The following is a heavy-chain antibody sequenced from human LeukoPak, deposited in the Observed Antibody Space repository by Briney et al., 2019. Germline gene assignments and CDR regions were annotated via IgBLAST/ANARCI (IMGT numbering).Heavy chain of an antibody. V-gene: IGHV3-11*04. Sequence: PGGSLRLSCAASGFTFSDYYMSWIRQAPGKGLEWVSYISSSGSTIYYADSVKGRFTISRDNAKTSLYLQMNSLRAEDTAVYYCARVRDKDYYDSSGYKWIFDYWGQGTLVTVSS. J-gene: IGHJ4*02. D-gene: IGHD3-22*01. CDR3: ARVRDKDYYDSSGYKWIFDY. CDR1: GFTFSDYY. CDR2: ISSSGSTI.